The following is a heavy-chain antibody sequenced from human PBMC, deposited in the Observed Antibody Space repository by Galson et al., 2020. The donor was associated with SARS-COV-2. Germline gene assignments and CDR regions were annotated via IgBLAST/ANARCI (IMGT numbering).Heavy chain of an antibody. CDR3: TTEGPNYYGSGSWRSAFDI. V-gene: IGHV3-15*01. CDR1: GFTFSNAW. CDR2: IKSKTDGGTT. Sequence: GGSLRLSCAASGFTFSNAWMSWVRQAPGKGLEWVGRIKSKTDGGTTDYAAPVKGRFTISRDDSKNTLYLQMNSLKTEDTAVYYCTTEGPNYYGSGSWRSAFDIWGQGTMVTVSS. J-gene: IGHJ3*02. D-gene: IGHD3-10*01.